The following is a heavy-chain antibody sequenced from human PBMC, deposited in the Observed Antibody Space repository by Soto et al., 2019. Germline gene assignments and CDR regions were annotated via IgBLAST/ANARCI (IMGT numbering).Heavy chain of an antibody. D-gene: IGHD6-19*01. Sequence: GGSLRLSCAASGFTFSSYSMNWVRQAPGKGLEWVSYISSSSSTIYYADSVKGRFTISRDNAKNSLYLQMNSLRDEDTAVYYCASSVAVASPYYFDYWGQGTLVTVSS. J-gene: IGHJ4*02. V-gene: IGHV3-48*02. CDR2: ISSSSSTI. CDR1: GFTFSSYS. CDR3: ASSVAVASPYYFDY.